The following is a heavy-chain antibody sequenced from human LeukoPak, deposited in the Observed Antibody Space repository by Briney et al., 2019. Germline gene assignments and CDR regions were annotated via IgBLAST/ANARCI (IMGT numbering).Heavy chain of an antibody. Sequence: AGESLKISCKGSGYSFTSYWIGWVRPMPGKGQEWMGIIYPGDSDTRYSPSFQGQVTISADKSISTAYLQWSSLKASDTAMYYCARRITIFGVVNSGFDYWGQGTLVTVSS. D-gene: IGHD3-3*01. CDR1: GYSFTSYW. CDR3: ARRITIFGVVNSGFDY. V-gene: IGHV5-51*01. J-gene: IGHJ4*02. CDR2: IYPGDSDT.